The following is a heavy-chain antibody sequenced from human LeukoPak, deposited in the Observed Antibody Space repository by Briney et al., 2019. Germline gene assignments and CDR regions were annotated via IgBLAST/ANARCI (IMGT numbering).Heavy chain of an antibody. D-gene: IGHD3-10*01. Sequence: GGSLRLSCAAFGFTFSDYYMSWIRQAPGKGLEWVSYISSSSSYTNYADSVKGRFTISRDNAKNSLYLQMNSLRAEDTAVYYCASGKLWFGELSSFDYWGQGTLVTVSS. CDR1: GFTFSDYY. J-gene: IGHJ4*02. CDR3: ASGKLWFGELSSFDY. CDR2: ISSSSSYT. V-gene: IGHV3-11*06.